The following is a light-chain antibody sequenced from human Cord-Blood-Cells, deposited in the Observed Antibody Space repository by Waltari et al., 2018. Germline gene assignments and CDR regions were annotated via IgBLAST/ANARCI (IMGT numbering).Light chain of an antibody. CDR3: CSYAGSYTLV. CDR1: SSDGGGYNY. Sequence: QSALTQPRSVSGSPGQAVTISSTGTSSDGGGYNYVSWYQQHPGKAPKLMIYDVSKRPSGVPDRFSGSKSGNTASLTISGLQAEDEADYYCCSYAGSYTLVFGGGTKLTVL. V-gene: IGLV2-11*01. J-gene: IGLJ2*01. CDR2: DVS.